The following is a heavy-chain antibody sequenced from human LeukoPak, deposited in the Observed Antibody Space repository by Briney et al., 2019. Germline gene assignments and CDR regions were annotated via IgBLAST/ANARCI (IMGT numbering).Heavy chain of an antibody. CDR2: IKQDGSEK. CDR1: GFTFSSYW. Sequence: GGSLRLSCAASGFTFSSYWMSWVRQAPGKGLEWVANIKQDGSEKYYVGSVKGRFTISRDNAKNSLNLQMNSLRAEDAAVYYCAREWTQSGGVNAFDIWGQGTMVTVSS. CDR3: AREWTQSGGVNAFDI. V-gene: IGHV3-7*01. J-gene: IGHJ3*02. D-gene: IGHD1-26*01.